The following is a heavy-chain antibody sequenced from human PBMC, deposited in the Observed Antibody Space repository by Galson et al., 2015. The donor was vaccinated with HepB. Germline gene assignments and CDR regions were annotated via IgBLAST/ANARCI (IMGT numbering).Heavy chain of an antibody. J-gene: IGHJ6*02. Sequence: QSGAEVKKPGESLKISCKGSGYSFTSYWIGWVRQMPGKGLEWMGIIYPGDSDTRYSPSFQGQVTISADKSISTAYLQWSSLKASDTAMYYCARGKYCSGGSCAYYYYYGMDVWGQGTTVTVSS. V-gene: IGHV5-51*01. D-gene: IGHD2-15*01. CDR1: GYSFTSYW. CDR3: ARGKYCSGGSCAYYYYYGMDV. CDR2: IYPGDSDT.